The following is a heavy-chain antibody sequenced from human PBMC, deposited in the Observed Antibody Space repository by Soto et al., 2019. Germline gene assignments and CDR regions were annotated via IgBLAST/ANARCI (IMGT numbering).Heavy chain of an antibody. CDR3: AIANGHLQY. J-gene: IGHJ1*01. Sequence: EVQLVESGGGLVQPGGSLRLSCAASGFTFNNYAMHWVRQAPGKGLEYVSAINSNGGSTNYASSVKGRFTISRDNSKNTLYLQMGSLRAEDRAVYYCAIANGHLQYWGQGTLVTVSS. D-gene: IGHD2-8*01. CDR2: INSNGGST. CDR1: GFTFNNYA. V-gene: IGHV3-64*01.